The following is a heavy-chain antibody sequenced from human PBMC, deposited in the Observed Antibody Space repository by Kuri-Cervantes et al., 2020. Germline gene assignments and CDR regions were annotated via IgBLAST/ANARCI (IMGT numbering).Heavy chain of an antibody. D-gene: IGHD2-21*01. J-gene: IGHJ4*02. CDR1: GFTFDDYT. CDR3: TRLAILNSAWAYDY. V-gene: IGHV3-43*01. CDR2: ISWDGGST. Sequence: GESLKISCAASGFTFDDYTMHWVRQAPGKGLEWVSLISWDGGSTYYADSVRGRFTISRDNAKNSLYLQMNSVGAEDTAIYYCTRLAILNSAWAYDYWGQGALVTVSS.